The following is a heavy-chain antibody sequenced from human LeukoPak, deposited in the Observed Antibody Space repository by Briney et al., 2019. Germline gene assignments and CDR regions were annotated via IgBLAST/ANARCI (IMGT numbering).Heavy chain of an antibody. CDR3: ASKEAARPYGY. CDR2: IYYSGST. J-gene: IGHJ4*02. V-gene: IGHV4-39*01. Sequence: PSETLSLTCTVSGGSISSSSYCWGWIRQPPGKGLEWIGSIYYSGSTYYNPSLKSRVTISVDTSKNQFSLKLSSVTAADTAVYYCASKEAARPYGYWGQGTLVTVSS. CDR1: GGSISSSSYC. D-gene: IGHD6-6*01.